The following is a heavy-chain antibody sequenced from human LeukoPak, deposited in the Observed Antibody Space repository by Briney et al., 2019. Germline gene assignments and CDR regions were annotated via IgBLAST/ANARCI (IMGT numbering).Heavy chain of an antibody. CDR2: IYYSGST. J-gene: IGHJ4*02. Sequence: SETLSLTCTVSGGSISSYYWSWIRQPPGKGLEWIGYIYYSGSTNYNPSLKSRVTISVDTSKNQFSLKLSSVTAADTAVYYCATTLGYCGGGSCHKRGQGALVTVSS. CDR3: ATTLGYCGGGSCHK. V-gene: IGHV4-59*12. D-gene: IGHD2-15*01. CDR1: GGSISSYY.